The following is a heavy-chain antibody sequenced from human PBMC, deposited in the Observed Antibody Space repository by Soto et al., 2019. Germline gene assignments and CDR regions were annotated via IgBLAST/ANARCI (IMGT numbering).Heavy chain of an antibody. CDR1: GFTFSEYS. CDR3: ARENGHCTDACNRGAFDI. Sequence: EVQVVESGGGLVKPGGSLRLSCAASGFTFSEYSFLWVRQAPGKGLEWLSFIANGDNHIFYSDSVKGRFTISRDNAKNSVYLQLNSLRADDSAVYYCARENGHCTDACNRGAFDIWGQGPMVTVSS. V-gene: IGHV3-21*01. CDR2: IANGDNHI. J-gene: IGHJ3*02. D-gene: IGHD2-2*01.